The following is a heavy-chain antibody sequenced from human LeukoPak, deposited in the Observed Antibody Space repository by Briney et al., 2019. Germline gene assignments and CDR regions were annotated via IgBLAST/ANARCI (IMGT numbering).Heavy chain of an antibody. Sequence: PSETLSLTCTVSGGSISSGGYYWSWIRQHPGKGLEWIGYIYYSGSTYYNPSLKSRVTISVDTSKNQFSLKLSSVTAADTAVYYCARVVSLVVVTAYYFDYWGQGTLVTVSS. CDR1: GGSISSGGYY. J-gene: IGHJ4*02. V-gene: IGHV4-31*03. CDR3: ARVVSLVVVTAYYFDY. D-gene: IGHD2-21*02. CDR2: IYYSGST.